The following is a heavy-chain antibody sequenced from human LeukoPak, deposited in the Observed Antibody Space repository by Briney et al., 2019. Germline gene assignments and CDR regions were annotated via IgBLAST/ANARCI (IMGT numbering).Heavy chain of an antibody. CDR3: ARVRRDGYKGYLDY. Sequence: GRSLRLSCAAPGFTFSSYAMHWVRQAPGKGLEWVAVISYDGSNKYYADSVKGRFTISRDNSKNTLYLQMNSLRAEDTAVYYCARVRRDGYKGYLDYWGQGTLVTVSS. CDR2: ISYDGSNK. J-gene: IGHJ4*02. V-gene: IGHV3-30-3*01. CDR1: GFTFSSYA. D-gene: IGHD5-24*01.